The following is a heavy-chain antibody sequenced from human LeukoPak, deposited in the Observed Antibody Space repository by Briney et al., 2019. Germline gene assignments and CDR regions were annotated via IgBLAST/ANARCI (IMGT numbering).Heavy chain of an antibody. CDR2: ISSSGSTI. CDR1: GFTFSDYY. CDR3: ARARTTVTTFDY. D-gene: IGHD4-17*01. Sequence: GGSLRLSCAASGFTFSDYYMSWIRQAPGKGLERVSYISSSGSTIYYADSVKGRFTISRDNAKNSLYLQINSLRAEDTAVYYCARARTTVTTFDYWGQGTLVTVSS. V-gene: IGHV3-11*04. J-gene: IGHJ4*02.